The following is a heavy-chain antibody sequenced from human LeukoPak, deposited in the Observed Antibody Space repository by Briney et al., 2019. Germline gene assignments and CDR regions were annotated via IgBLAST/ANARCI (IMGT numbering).Heavy chain of an antibody. Sequence: GGSLRLSCAASGFTFSSYAMSWVRRAPGKGLEWVSGISGSGGSTYYADSVKGRFTISRDNSKNTLYLQMNSLRAEDTAVYYCAKDLGGQYGLDYFDYWGQGTLVTVSS. J-gene: IGHJ4*02. V-gene: IGHV3-23*01. CDR1: GFTFSSYA. CDR3: AKDLGGQYGLDYFDY. D-gene: IGHD3-16*01. CDR2: ISGSGGST.